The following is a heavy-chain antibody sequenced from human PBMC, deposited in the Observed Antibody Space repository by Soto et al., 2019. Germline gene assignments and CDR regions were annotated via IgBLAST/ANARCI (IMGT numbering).Heavy chain of an antibody. Sequence: GGSLRLSCAASGFIFENFGMSWVSQAPGKGLEWISSISGSGFKKYYADSVKGRFTISRDNSKSTVYLELNNLSAEDTAVCHCAKNQGVELVPLATVDWFDPWGQGSVVTVSS. CDR3: AKNQGVELVPLATVDWFDP. V-gene: IGHV3-23*01. D-gene: IGHD1-26*01. CDR2: ISGSGFKK. J-gene: IGHJ5*02. CDR1: GFIFENFG.